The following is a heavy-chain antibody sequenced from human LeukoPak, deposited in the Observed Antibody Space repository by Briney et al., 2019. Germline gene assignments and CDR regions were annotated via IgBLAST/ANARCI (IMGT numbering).Heavy chain of an antibody. CDR1: GGSISNNH. CDR2: IYYSGST. J-gene: IGHJ6*02. V-gene: IGHV4-59*12. CDR3: ARDGVGYSSGWPYYYYGMDV. Sequence: SETLSLTCTVSGGSISNNHWNWIRQPPGKGLEWIGDIYYSGSTNYNPSLKSRVAMSVDTSKSQFSLNLTSVTAADTAVYYCARDGVGYSSGWPYYYYGMDVWGQGTTVTVSS. D-gene: IGHD6-19*01.